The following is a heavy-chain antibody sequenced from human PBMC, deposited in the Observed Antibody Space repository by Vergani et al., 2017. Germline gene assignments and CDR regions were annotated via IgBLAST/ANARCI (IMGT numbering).Heavy chain of an antibody. CDR1: GGSFSGYY. Sequence: QVQLQQWGAGLLKPSETLSLTCAVYGGSFSGYYWSWIRQPPGXGLEWIGEINHSGSTNYNPSLKSRVTISVDTSKNQFSLKLSSVTAADTAVYYCARGPARAKYSSSWYGEASYAYWGQGTLVTVSS. CDR3: ARGPARAKYSSSWYGEASYAY. D-gene: IGHD6-13*01. V-gene: IGHV4-34*01. J-gene: IGHJ4*02. CDR2: INHSGST.